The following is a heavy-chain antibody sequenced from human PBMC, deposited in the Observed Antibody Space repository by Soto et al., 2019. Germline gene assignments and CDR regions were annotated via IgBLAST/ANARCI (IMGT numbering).Heavy chain of an antibody. V-gene: IGHV3-23*01. J-gene: IGHJ4*02. CDR3: ARDCSGGSCFDY. Sequence: EVQLLESGGGLVQPGGSLRLSCAASGFTFSSYAMSWVRQAPGKGLEWVSAISGSGGSTYYADPVKGRFTISRDNSQNTLYLQMNSLRAEDTAVYYCARDCSGGSCFDYWGQGTLVTVSS. CDR2: ISGSGGST. CDR1: GFTFSSYA. D-gene: IGHD2-15*01.